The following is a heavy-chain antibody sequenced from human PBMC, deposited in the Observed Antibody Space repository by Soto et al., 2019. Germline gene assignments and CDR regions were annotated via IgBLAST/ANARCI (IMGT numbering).Heavy chain of an antibody. Sequence: PGGSLRLSCAASGFTVSSNYMSWVRQAPGKGLEWVSVIYSGGSTYYADSVKGRFTISRDNSKNTLYLQMNSLRAEDTAVYYCARAKRGYSYGLDYWGQGTLVTVSS. D-gene: IGHD5-18*01. J-gene: IGHJ4*02. CDR1: GFTVSSNY. CDR3: ARAKRGYSYGLDY. CDR2: IYSGGST. V-gene: IGHV3-53*01.